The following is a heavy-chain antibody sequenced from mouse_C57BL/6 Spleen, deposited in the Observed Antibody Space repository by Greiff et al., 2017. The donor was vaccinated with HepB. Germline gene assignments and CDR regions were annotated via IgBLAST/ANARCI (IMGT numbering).Heavy chain of an antibody. V-gene: IGHV1-82*01. D-gene: IGHD2-4*01. CDR1: GYAFSSSW. Sequence: QVQLKQSGPELVKPGASVKISCKASGYAFSSSWMNWVKQRPGKGLEWIGRIYPGDGDTNYNGKFKGKATLTADKSSSTAYMQLSSLTSEDSAVYFCAREGYDYDDWYFDVWGTGTTVTVSS. CDR2: IYPGDGDT. J-gene: IGHJ1*03. CDR3: AREGYDYDDWYFDV.